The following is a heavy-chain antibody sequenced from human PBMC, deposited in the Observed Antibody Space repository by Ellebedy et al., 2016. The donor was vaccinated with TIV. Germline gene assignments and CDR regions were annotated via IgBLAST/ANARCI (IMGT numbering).Heavy chain of an antibody. Sequence: GESLKISXAASGFTFSFYGMHWVRQAPGKGLEWVAVISYDGSNKYYADSVKGRFTISRDNSKNTLYLQMNSLRAEDTAVYYCVRGNEQLGRWGAFDYWGQGTLVTVSS. V-gene: IGHV3-30*03. J-gene: IGHJ4*02. D-gene: IGHD6-6*01. CDR2: ISYDGSNK. CDR3: VRGNEQLGRWGAFDY. CDR1: GFTFSFYG.